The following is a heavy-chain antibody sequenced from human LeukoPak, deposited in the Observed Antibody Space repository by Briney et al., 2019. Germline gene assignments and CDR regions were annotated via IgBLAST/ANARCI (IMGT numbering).Heavy chain of an antibody. CDR1: GFAFSSYA. D-gene: IGHD6-19*01. CDR2: ISYDGSNK. CDR3: ARDRLAVAGQGDYSDY. V-gene: IGHV3-30*04. J-gene: IGHJ4*02. Sequence: GSLRLSCAASGFAFSSYAMHWVRQAPGKGREWVAVISYDGSNKYYADSVKGRFTISRDNSKNTLYLQMNSLRAEDTAVYYCARDRLAVAGQGDYSDYWGQGTLVTVSS.